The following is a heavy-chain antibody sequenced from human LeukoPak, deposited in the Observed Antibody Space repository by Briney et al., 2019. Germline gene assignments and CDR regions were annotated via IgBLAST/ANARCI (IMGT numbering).Heavy chain of an antibody. CDR3: ARVGKADLALWN. J-gene: IGHJ4*02. CDR1: GYAFSSYD. D-gene: IGHD4-23*01. CDR2: INPNTGDT. Sequence: ASVKVSCKASGYAFSSYDMHWVRQAPGQGLEWMGWINPNTGDTNYAQRFQGRVSMTRDTSISIGYMELSRLRSDDTAVYYCARVGKADLALWNWGQGTLVTVSS. V-gene: IGHV1-2*02.